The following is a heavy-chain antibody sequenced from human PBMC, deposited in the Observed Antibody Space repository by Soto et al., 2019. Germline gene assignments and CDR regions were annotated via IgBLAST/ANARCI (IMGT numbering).Heavy chain of an antibody. Sequence: QVQLVESGGGVVQPGRSLRLSCAASGFTFSSYGMHWVRQAPGKGLVWVAVISYNGSNKYYADSVKGRFTISRDNSKNTLYLQTNSLRAEDTDVYYCARFMVRDPIPWQDWFDPWGQGTLVTVSS. CDR2: ISYNGSNK. J-gene: IGHJ5*02. CDR3: ARFMVRDPIPWQDWFDP. D-gene: IGHD3-10*01. CDR1: GFTFSSYG. V-gene: IGHV3-30*03.